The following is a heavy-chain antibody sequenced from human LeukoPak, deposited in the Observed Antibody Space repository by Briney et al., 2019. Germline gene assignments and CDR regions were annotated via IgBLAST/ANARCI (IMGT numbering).Heavy chain of an antibody. J-gene: IGHJ5*02. CDR3: ASSSWSRSNWFDP. V-gene: IGHV3-66*02. CDR1: GFTDSSNS. Sequence: PGGSLRLSCAASGFTDSSNSMTWVRQAPGKGLEWVSVIYSGGTTYYADSVKGRFTISRDNSKNTLYLQMNSLRLEDTAVYYCASSSWSRSNWFDPWGQGTLVTVSS. CDR2: IYSGGTT. D-gene: IGHD6-13*01.